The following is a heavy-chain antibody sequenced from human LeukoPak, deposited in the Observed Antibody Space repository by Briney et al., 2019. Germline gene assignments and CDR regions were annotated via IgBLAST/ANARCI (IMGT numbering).Heavy chain of an antibody. J-gene: IGHJ4*02. CDR2: IIPIFGTA. V-gene: IGHV1-69*13. CDR1: GGTFSSYA. CDR3: ARAEDFWGGYCIVEFGY. Sequence: SVKVSCKASGGTFSSYAISWVRQAPGQGLEWMGGIIPIFGTANYAQKFQGRVTITADESTSTAYMELSSLRSEDPAVYYCARAEDFWGGYCIVEFGYWGQGTLVTVSS. D-gene: IGHD3-3*01.